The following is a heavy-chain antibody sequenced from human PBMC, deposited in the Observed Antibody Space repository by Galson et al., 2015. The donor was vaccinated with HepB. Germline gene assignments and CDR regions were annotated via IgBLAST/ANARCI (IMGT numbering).Heavy chain of an antibody. J-gene: IGHJ4*02. Sequence: SLRLSCAASGFTFSSYWMSWVRQAPGKGLEWVANIKQDGSEKYYVDSVKGRFTISRDNAKNSLYLQMNSLRAEDTAVYYCARRPRGCSSTSCPYYFDYWGQGTLVTVSS. CDR2: IKQDGSEK. CDR3: ARRPRGCSSTSCPYYFDY. CDR1: GFTFSSYW. D-gene: IGHD2-2*01. V-gene: IGHV3-7*01.